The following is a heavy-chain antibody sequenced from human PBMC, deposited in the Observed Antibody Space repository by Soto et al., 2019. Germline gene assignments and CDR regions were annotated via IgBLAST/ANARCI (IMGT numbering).Heavy chain of an antibody. Sequence: EVQLVESGGDLVQPGGSLRLSCAASGFTFSTYWMHWVRQAPGKGLLWVSRIKTDGTYATYADSVKGRFTISRDNAKNTLYLQTNSRRVEDAAVYYCAAGGSGYYANWGQGTLVTVSS. J-gene: IGHJ4*02. CDR1: GFTFSTYW. V-gene: IGHV3-74*01. CDR3: AAGGSGYYAN. CDR2: IKTDGTYA. D-gene: IGHD3-22*01.